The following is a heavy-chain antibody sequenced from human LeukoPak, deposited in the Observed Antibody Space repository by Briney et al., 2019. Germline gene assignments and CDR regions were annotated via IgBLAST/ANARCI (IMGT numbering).Heavy chain of an antibody. D-gene: IGHD6-6*01. CDR3: AQEARIAARYFDY. CDR2: ISSSGSTI. Sequence: GGSQRLSCAASGFTLSDYYMSWIRQAPGKGLEWVSYISSSGSTIYYADSVKGRFTISRDNAKNSLYLQMNSLRAEDTAVYYCAQEARIAARYFDYWGQGTLVTVSS. CDR1: GFTLSDYY. V-gene: IGHV3-11*01. J-gene: IGHJ4*02.